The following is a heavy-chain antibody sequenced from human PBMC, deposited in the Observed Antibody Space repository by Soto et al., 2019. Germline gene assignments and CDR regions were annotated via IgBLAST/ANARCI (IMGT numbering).Heavy chain of an antibody. Sequence: QVQLQESGPGLVKPSGTLSLTCAVSGGSISSSNWWSWVRQPPGKGLEWIGEIYHSGSTNYNPSLKSRVTISVAQSKNQFSLKLSSVTAADTAVYYCAKNLDSRGWYRSLDYWGQGTLVTVSS. D-gene: IGHD6-19*01. CDR2: IYHSGST. V-gene: IGHV4-4*02. J-gene: IGHJ4*02. CDR1: GGSISSSNW. CDR3: AKNLDSRGWYRSLDY.